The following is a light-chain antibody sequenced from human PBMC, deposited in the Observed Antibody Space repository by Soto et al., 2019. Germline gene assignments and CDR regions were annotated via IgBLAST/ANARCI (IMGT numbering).Light chain of an antibody. Sequence: DSQMTQSPSAVSASGGGRVTMTCRAGQGISSCLAWYQQKPGKAPKLVIYAASSLXXGVPSRFSGSGSGTDFTLTISSLQPEDFATYYCQQANSFPLTFGGGTKVDIK. CDR2: AAS. J-gene: IGKJ4*01. CDR3: QQANSFPLT. CDR1: QGISSC. V-gene: IGKV1-12*01.